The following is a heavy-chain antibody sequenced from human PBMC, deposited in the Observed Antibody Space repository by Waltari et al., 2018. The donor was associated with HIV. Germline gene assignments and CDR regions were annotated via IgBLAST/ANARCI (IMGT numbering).Heavy chain of an antibody. Sequence: QVQLVESGGGVVQPGRSLRLSCAASGFTFRNYGMHWVRQAPGKGLEWVAVISFDGINQYYADAVRGRFTISRDNSKKKVFLQMNSLRLDDSALYYCATGQQVWETWSQLDYWGQGTLVIVSS. D-gene: IGHD1-1*01. CDR1: GFTFRNYG. CDR2: ISFDGINQ. CDR3: ATGQQVWETWSQLDY. V-gene: IGHV3-30*03. J-gene: IGHJ4*02.